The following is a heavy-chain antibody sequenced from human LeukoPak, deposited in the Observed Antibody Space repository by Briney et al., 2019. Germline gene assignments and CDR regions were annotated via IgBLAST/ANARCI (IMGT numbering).Heavy chain of an antibody. CDR2: MSYDGSNQ. V-gene: IGHV3-30*04. CDR1: GFTFNAYV. D-gene: IGHD3-22*01. Sequence: GRSLRLSCAASGFTFNAYVMHWVRRAPGKGLEWVAVMSYDGSNQNYADSVQGRFTISRDNSKNTLYLQMNSLRAEDTAVYYCARDPRSSGYFFDYWGQGTLVTVSS. CDR3: ARDPRSSGYFFDY. J-gene: IGHJ4*02.